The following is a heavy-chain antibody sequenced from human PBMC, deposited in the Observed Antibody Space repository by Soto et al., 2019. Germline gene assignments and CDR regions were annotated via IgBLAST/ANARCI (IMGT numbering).Heavy chain of an antibody. CDR2: INLSGDTT. CDR1: GHTFTSYY. Sequence: ASVKVSCKASGHTFTSYYMHWVRQAPGQGLEWIGIINLSGDTTYYADSVKGRFTISRDNSKNTLSLQMNSLRAEDTAVYYCAKPLGGYYYYGMDVWGQGTTVTVSS. V-gene: IGHV1-46*04. CDR3: AKPLGGYYYYGMDV. J-gene: IGHJ6*02.